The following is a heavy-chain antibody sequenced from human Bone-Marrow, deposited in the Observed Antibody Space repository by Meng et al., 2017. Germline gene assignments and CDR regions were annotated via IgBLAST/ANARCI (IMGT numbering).Heavy chain of an antibody. D-gene: IGHD6-13*01. J-gene: IGHJ4*02. Sequence: EGLLVESGGGLVKPGGSLSLSCVASGFSFTDAWMSWVRQAPGKGLEWVGRIKSNSDGGTTDYAAPVKGRFTISRDDSKNTLYLQMNSLITEDTAVYFCATGAAAADHWGQGTLVTVSS. CDR1: GFSFTDAW. CDR3: ATGAAAADH. V-gene: IGHV3-15*01. CDR2: IKSNSDGGTT.